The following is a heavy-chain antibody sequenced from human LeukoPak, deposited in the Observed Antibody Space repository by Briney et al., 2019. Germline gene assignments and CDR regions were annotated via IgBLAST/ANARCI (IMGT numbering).Heavy chain of an antibody. D-gene: IGHD6-19*01. J-gene: IGHJ4*02. CDR1: GGSISSYY. V-gene: IGHV4-4*09. Sequence: SETLSLTCTVSGGSISSYYWSWIRQPPGKGLEWIGYIYTSGSTNYNPSLKSRVTISVDTSKNQFSLKLSSVTAADTAVYYCARHVDRSVWYWFTHGGQGTVVTVS. CDR3: ARHVDRSVWYWFTH. CDR2: IYTSGST.